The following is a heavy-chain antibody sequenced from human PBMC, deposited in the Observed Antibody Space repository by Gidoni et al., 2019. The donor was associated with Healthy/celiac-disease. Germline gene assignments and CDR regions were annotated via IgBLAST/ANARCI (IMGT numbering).Heavy chain of an antibody. CDR3: ARRGDHGGGEFDY. V-gene: IGHV4-39*01. Sequence: QLQLQESGPGLVKPSETLSLTCTVSGGSISSSSYYWGWLRQPPGKGLEWIGSIYYSGSTYYNPSLKSRVTISVDTSKNQFSLKLSSVTAADTAVYYWARRGDHGGGEFDYWGQGTLVTVSS. CDR2: IYYSGST. CDR1: GGSISSSSYY. J-gene: IGHJ4*02. D-gene: IGHD3-16*01.